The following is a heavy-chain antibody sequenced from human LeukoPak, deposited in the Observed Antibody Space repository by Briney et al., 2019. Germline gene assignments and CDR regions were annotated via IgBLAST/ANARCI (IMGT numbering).Heavy chain of an antibody. CDR2: IYHSGIT. CDR1: GGSISSVAYY. J-gene: IGHJ4*02. Sequence: SQTLSLTCTVSGGSISSVAYYWNWIRQHPGKGLEWIGYIYHSGITNYNPSLKSRVTISVDTSKNQFSLKLSSVTAADTAVYYCARDRGYSYGVDSWGQGTLVTVSS. CDR3: ARDRGYSYGVDS. D-gene: IGHD5-18*01. V-gene: IGHV4-31*03.